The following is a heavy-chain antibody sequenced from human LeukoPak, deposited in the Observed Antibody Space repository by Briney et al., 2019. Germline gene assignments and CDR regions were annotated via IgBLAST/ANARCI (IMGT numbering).Heavy chain of an antibody. V-gene: IGHV1-69*13. CDR2: IIPIFGTA. J-gene: IGHJ2*01. CDR3: ASNSASKVRGVSHWYFDL. CDR1: GGTFISYA. D-gene: IGHD3-10*01. Sequence: ATVKVSCKASGGTFISYAISWVRQAPGQGLEWMGGIIPIFGTANYAQKFQGRVTITADESTSTAYMELSSLRSEDTAVYYCASNSASKVRGVSHWYFDLWGRGTLVTVSS.